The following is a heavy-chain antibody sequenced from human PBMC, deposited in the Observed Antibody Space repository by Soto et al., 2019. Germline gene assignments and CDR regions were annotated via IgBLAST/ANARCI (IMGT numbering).Heavy chain of an antibody. J-gene: IGHJ5*02. CDR2: ISSNGGST. D-gene: IGHD2-15*01. V-gene: IGHV3-64D*06. Sequence: PGGSLRLSCSASGFTFSSYAMHWVRQAPGKGLEYVSAISSNGGSTYYADSVKGRFTISRDNSKNTLYLQMSSLRAEDTAVHYCVKDGRSYCSGGSCYQIPNWFDPWGQGTLVTVSS. CDR3: VKDGRSYCSGGSCYQIPNWFDP. CDR1: GFTFSSYA.